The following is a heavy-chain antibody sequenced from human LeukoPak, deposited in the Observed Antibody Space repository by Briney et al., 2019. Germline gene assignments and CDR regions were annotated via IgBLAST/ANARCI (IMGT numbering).Heavy chain of an antibody. J-gene: IGHJ4*02. Sequence: GGSLRLSCAASGFTFRTYGMHWVRQAPGKGLEWVAFIRYDGSNKYYADSVKGRFTISRDNSKNTLYLQMNSLRTEDTAVYYCAPRVVVIAAPFDYWGQGTLVNVSS. CDR2: IRYDGSNK. CDR3: APRVVVIAAPFDY. V-gene: IGHV3-30*02. CDR1: GFTFRTYG. D-gene: IGHD2-21*01.